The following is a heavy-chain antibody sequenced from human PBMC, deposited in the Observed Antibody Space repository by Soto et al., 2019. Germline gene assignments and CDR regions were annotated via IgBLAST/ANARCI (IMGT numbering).Heavy chain of an antibody. J-gene: IGHJ3*02. CDR3: ARLTVWVIAARPNDAFDI. Sequence: SVKVSCKASGYTFTSYGISWVRQAPGQGLEWMGWISAYNGNTNYAQKLQGRVTMTTDTSTSTAYMELRSLRSDDTAVYYCARLTVWVIAARPNDAFDIWGQGTMVTASS. CDR1: GYTFTSYG. CDR2: ISAYNGNT. D-gene: IGHD6-6*01. V-gene: IGHV1-18*01.